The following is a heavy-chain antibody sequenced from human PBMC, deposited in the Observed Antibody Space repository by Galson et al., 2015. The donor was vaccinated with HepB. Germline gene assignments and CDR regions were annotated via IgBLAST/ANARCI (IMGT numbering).Heavy chain of an antibody. V-gene: IGHV3-48*01. D-gene: IGHD6-19*01. Sequence: SLRLSCADSGFTFSSYSMNWVRQAPGRGLEWVSYISSSSSSIYYADSVKGRFTISRDNAKNSLYLQMNSLRAEDTAVYFCARGGIAVGDYMDVWGKGTTVTVSS. CDR3: ARGGIAVGDYMDV. CDR2: ISSSSSSI. CDR1: GFTFSSYS. J-gene: IGHJ6*03.